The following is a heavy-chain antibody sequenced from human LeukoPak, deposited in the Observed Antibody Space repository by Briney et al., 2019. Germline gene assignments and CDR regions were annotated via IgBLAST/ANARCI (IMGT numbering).Heavy chain of an antibody. D-gene: IGHD5-12*01. Sequence: GGSLRLSCAASGFTFSSYWMHWVRQAPGKGLVWVSRINSDGSSTNYADSVKGRFTISRDNAKNTLYLQMNSLRAEDTAVYYCARAQHSGYNRYKYYFDSWGQETLVTVSS. CDR2: INSDGSST. CDR1: GFTFSSYW. V-gene: IGHV3-74*01. J-gene: IGHJ4*02. CDR3: ARAQHSGYNRYKYYFDS.